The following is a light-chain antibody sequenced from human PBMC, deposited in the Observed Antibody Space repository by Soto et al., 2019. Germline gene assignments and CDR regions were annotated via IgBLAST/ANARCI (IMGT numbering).Light chain of an antibody. CDR2: DVN. CDR3: SSYAGINGVV. Sequence: QSVLTQPPSAPGSPGQSFTISCTGTSSDVGGYNYVSWYQKHPGKAPQLMIYDVNKRPPGVPHRFSGSKSGNTASLTVSGLQAEDEADDYCSSYAGINGVVFGGGTKLTVL. CDR1: SSDVGGYNY. V-gene: IGLV2-8*01. J-gene: IGLJ2*01.